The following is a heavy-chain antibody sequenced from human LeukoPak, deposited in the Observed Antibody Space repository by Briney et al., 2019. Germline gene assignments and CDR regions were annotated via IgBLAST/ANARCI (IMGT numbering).Heavy chain of an antibody. CDR1: GGTFSSYA. D-gene: IGHD3-22*01. J-gene: IGHJ4*02. CDR3: ARRDYDSSGYYKGVDY. V-gene: IGHV1-69*04. CDR2: ITPILGIA. Sequence: ASVKVSCKASGGTFSSYAISWVRQAPGQGLEWMGRITPILGIANYAQKFQGRVTITADKSTRTAYMELSSLRSEDTAVYYCARRDYDSSGYYKGVDYWGQGNLVAVSS.